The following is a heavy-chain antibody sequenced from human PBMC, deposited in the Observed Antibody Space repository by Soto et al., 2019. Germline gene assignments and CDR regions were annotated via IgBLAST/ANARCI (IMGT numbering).Heavy chain of an antibody. CDR2: IYHSGST. Sequence: QLQLQESGSGLVKPSQTLSLTCAVSGGSISSGGYSWSWIRQPPGKGLEWIAYIYHSGSTYYNPSLNSRVAVSVDRSKNQSSLKLSSMTAADTAVYYCARVPYPWGQGTLVTVSS. J-gene: IGHJ5*02. V-gene: IGHV4-30-2*01. CDR1: GGSISSGGYS. CDR3: ARVPYP.